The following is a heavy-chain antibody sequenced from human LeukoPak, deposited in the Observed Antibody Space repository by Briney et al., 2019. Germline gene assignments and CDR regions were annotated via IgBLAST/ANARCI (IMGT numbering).Heavy chain of an antibody. J-gene: IGHJ4*02. D-gene: IGHD4-17*01. Sequence: SETLSLTCTVSGGSISSYYWSWIRQPPGKGLEWIGYIYYSGSTYYNPSLKSRVTISVDTSKNQFSLKLSSVTAADTAVYYCARATYGDYHDYWGQGTLVTVSS. CDR1: GGSISSYY. CDR2: IYYSGST. CDR3: ARATYGDYHDY. V-gene: IGHV4-59*08.